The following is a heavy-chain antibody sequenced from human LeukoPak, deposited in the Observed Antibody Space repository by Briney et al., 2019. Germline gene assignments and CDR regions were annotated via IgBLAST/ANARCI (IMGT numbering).Heavy chain of an antibody. CDR1: GGSISAGGYY. V-gene: IGHV4-61*08. D-gene: IGHD3-22*01. CDR2: IYYSGST. Sequence: SETLSLTCTVSGGSISAGGYYWSWIRQPPGKGLEWIGYIYYSGSTNYNPSLKSRVTISVDTSKNQFSLKLSSVTAADTAVYYCARGLSDSSGYYYGMDVWGQGTTVTVSS. J-gene: IGHJ6*02. CDR3: ARGLSDSSGYYYGMDV.